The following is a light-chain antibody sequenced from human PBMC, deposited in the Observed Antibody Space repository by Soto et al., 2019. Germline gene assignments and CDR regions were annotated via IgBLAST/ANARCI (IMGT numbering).Light chain of an antibody. J-gene: IGLJ2*01. CDR2: EGS. CDR1: SSDVGSYNL. V-gene: IGLV2-23*01. Sequence: QSALTQPASVSGSPGQSITISCTGTSSDVGSYNLVSWYQQHPGKAPKLMIYEGSKRPSGVSFRFSGSKSGNTASLTISGLQAEDQADYYCCSYADSSPVVFGGGTKLTVL. CDR3: CSYADSSPVV.